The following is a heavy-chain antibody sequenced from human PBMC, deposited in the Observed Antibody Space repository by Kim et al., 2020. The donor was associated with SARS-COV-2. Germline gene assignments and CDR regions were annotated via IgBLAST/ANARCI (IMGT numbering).Heavy chain of an antibody. CDR3: ARDQDAYSSGWYDY. Sequence: GGSLRLSCAASGFTFSSYSMNWVRQAPGKGLEWVSSISSSSSYIYYADSVKGRFTISRDNAKNSLYLQMNSLRAEDTAVYYCARDQDAYSSGWYDYWGQGTLVTVSS. J-gene: IGHJ4*02. V-gene: IGHV3-21*01. D-gene: IGHD6-19*01. CDR2: ISSSSSYI. CDR1: GFTFSSYS.